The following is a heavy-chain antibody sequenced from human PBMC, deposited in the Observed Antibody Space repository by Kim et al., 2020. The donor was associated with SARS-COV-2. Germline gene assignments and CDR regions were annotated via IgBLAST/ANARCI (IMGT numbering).Heavy chain of an antibody. J-gene: IGHJ4*02. D-gene: IGHD3-10*01. CDR1: GGSISSGSYY. CDR3: AREWRVYYGSGSYYTTYFDY. CDR2: IYTSGST. Sequence: SETLSLTCTVSGGSISSGSYYWSWIRQPAGKGLEWIGRIYTSGSTNYNPSLKSRVTISVDTSKNQFSLKLSSVTAADTAVYYCAREWRVYYGSGSYYTTYFDYWGQGTLVTVSS. V-gene: IGHV4-61*02.